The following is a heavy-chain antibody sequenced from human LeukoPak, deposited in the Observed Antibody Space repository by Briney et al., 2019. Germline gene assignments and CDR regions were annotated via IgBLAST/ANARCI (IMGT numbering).Heavy chain of an antibody. Sequence: GGSLRLSCTASGFTFGDYAMSWFRQAPGQGLEWVGFIRSKARGGTTEYAASVKGRFTISRDDSKTITQLQMNSLRTEDTAVYYCSRVRGHYYMDVWGKGTTVTVSS. J-gene: IGHJ6*03. D-gene: IGHD1-26*01. CDR3: SRVRGHYYMDV. CDR2: IRSKARGGTT. CDR1: GFTFGDYA. V-gene: IGHV3-49*03.